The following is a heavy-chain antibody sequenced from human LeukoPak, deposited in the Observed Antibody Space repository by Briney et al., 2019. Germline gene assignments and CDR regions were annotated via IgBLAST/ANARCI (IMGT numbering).Heavy chain of an antibody. J-gene: IGHJ6*02. Sequence: GASVKVSCKASGGTFRSYAIRWVRQAPGQGLGWMGGIISIFGTANYAQKFQGRVTITADEPTSTAYMELSSLRSEDTAVYYCAKEIAVVYYYGMDVWGQGTTVTVSS. CDR1: GGTFRSYA. CDR2: IISIFGTA. CDR3: AKEIAVVYYYGMDV. D-gene: IGHD6-19*01. V-gene: IGHV1-69*13.